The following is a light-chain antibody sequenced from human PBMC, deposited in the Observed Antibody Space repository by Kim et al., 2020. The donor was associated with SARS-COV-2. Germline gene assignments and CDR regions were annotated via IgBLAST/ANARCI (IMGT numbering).Light chain of an antibody. CDR3: LQSYRTPPWT. J-gene: IGKJ1*01. CDR1: QSISRY. CDR2: VAS. V-gene: IGKV1-39*01. Sequence: DIQMIQSPSSLFASVGDRVTITCRVSQSISRYLNWYQQKPGKAPKLLIYVASSLKSGVPSRFSGSGFGTDFTLTISILQPEDFATYYCLQSYRTPPWTFGQGTKVDIK.